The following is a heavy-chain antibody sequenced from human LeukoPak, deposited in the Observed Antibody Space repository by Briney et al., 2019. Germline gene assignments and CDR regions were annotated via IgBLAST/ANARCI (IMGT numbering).Heavy chain of an antibody. J-gene: IGHJ4*02. V-gene: IGHV3-48*03. D-gene: IGHD4-17*01. Sequence: GGSLRLSCAASGFTFSSYEMNWVRQAPWKGLEWVSYISSSGSTIYYADSVKGTFTISRDNAKNSLSLHMNRLRAEDTAIYYCARYGDYWGQGTLVTVSS. CDR2: ISSSGSTI. CDR3: ARYGDY. CDR1: GFTFSSYE.